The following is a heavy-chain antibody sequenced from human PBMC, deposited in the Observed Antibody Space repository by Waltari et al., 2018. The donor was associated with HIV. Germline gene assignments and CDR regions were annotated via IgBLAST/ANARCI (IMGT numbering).Heavy chain of an antibody. CDR3: AREGYSSSWYPYFDS. CDR2: TNTDRIST. Sequence: EAQLVESGGGLVQPGGSLRLSCAASGFTFSSYWMHWVRQVPVKGLVWVSRTNTDRISTNYADSVKGRFTISRDNAKNTVYLQMNSLRAEDTAVYYCAREGYSSSWYPYFDSWGQGTPVAVAS. J-gene: IGHJ4*02. D-gene: IGHD6-13*01. V-gene: IGHV3-74*01. CDR1: GFTFSSYW.